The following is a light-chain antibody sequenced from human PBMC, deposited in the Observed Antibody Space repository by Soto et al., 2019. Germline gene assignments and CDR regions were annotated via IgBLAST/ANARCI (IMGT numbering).Light chain of an antibody. Sequence: EIVMTQSPATLSVSPLESATLSFRASQSVSSNLAWHQQKPGQAPRILMYDASTRATGISARFSGSGSGTEFTLTISSLQSEDFAVYYCQQYNNWPITFGQGTRLEIK. J-gene: IGKJ5*01. CDR3: QQYNNWPIT. CDR2: DAS. CDR1: QSVSSN. V-gene: IGKV3-15*01.